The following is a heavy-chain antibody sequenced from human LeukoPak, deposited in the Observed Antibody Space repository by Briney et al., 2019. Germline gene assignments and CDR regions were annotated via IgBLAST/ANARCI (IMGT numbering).Heavy chain of an antibody. CDR3: AKGGAATMRDGYNYYYYYMEV. V-gene: IGHV3-23*01. Sequence: GGSLRLTCAASGITFSSHAMSWVRQAPGKGLEWVSLISGSGGHTYYGDSVKGRFTISRDNSTNRLYLQMNSLRPEDTAVYYCAKGGAATMRDGYNYYYYYMEVWGRGTTVTVSS. CDR1: GITFSSHA. J-gene: IGHJ6*03. CDR2: ISGSGGHT. D-gene: IGHD5-24*01.